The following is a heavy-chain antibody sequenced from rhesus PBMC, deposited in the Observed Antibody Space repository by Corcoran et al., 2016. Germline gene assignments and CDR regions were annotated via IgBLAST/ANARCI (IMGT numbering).Heavy chain of an antibody. D-gene: IGHD5-24*01. V-gene: IGHV3S5*01. J-gene: IGHJ4*01. CDR1: GFTFSSYG. CDR3: ANGGSGYTRGFDY. Sequence: EVQLVESGGGLVQPGGSLRLSCAASGFTFSSYGMSWVRQAPRKGLEWVSYISKGGVSTYDADSVNGRFTISRDNSKNTHSLQMNSLRAEDTAVYYCANGGSGYTRGFDYWGQGVLVTVSS. CDR2: ISKGGVST.